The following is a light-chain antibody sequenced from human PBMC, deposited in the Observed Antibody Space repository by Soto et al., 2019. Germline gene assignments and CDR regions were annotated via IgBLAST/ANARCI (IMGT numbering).Light chain of an antibody. Sequence: QSVLTQPRSVSGSPGQSVTISCTGTSSDVGGYNYVSWYQQHPGKAPKVMIYDVSKRPSGVPDRFSGSKSGNTASLTISGLQAEDEADYYCCSYAGSPYGFGTGTKVTDL. CDR2: DVS. CDR1: SSDVGGYNY. CDR3: CSYAGSPYG. J-gene: IGLJ1*01. V-gene: IGLV2-11*01.